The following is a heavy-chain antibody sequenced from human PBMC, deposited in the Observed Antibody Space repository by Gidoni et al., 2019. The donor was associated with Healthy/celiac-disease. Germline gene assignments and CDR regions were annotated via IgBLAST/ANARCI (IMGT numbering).Heavy chain of an antibody. J-gene: IGHJ4*02. V-gene: IGHV4-39*07. D-gene: IGHD6-19*01. Sequence: QLQLQESGPGLVKPSETLSLTCTVSGGSISSSSYYWGWIRQPPGKGLEWIGSIYYSGSTYYNPSLKSRVTISVDTSKNQFSLKLSSVTAADTAVYYCARAYSSGWYEYIYWSQGTLVTVSS. CDR3: ARAYSSGWYEYIY. CDR2: IYYSGST. CDR1: GGSISSSSYY.